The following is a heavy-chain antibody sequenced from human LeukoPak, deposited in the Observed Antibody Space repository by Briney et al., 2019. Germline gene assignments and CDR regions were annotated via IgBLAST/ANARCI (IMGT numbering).Heavy chain of an antibody. V-gene: IGHV4-4*07. Sequence: SETLSLTCTVSGGSINNDYWSWIRQAAGKELEWIGRFYTRGSTNYNPSLKSRVTIALDKSKKQFSLNLNSVTAADTAVYYCARGGTYGSGRNQHTTLDYWGQGTLVTVSS. J-gene: IGHJ4*02. CDR2: FYTRGST. CDR1: GGSINNDY. D-gene: IGHD3-10*01. CDR3: ARGGTYGSGRNQHTTLDY.